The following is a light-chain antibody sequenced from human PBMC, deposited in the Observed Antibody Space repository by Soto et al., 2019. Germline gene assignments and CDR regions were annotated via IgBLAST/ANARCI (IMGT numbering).Light chain of an antibody. Sequence: ESLLAQSPGTLSLSPGERATLSCRARQSVSSNYLAWYQQKPRQATRLLIYGASTRATGIPDRFSGSGSGTDFTLTISRLEPDDSAVYYCQQYGSSPTWTFGQGTKVDIK. J-gene: IGKJ1*01. V-gene: IGKV3-20*01. CDR1: QSVSSNY. CDR3: QQYGSSPTWT. CDR2: GAS.